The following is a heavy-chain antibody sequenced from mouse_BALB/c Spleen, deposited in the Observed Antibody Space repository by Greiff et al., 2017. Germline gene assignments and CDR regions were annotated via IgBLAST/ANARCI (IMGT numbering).Heavy chain of an antibody. CDR3: ARGNWDDY. V-gene: IGHV3-6*02. CDR2: ISYDGSN. Sequence: VQLKDSGPGLVKPSQSLSLTCSVTGYSITSGYYWNWIRQFPGNKLEWMGYISYDGSNNYNPSLKNRISITRDTSKNQFFLKLNSVTTEDTATYYCARGNWDDYWGQGTTLTVSS. D-gene: IGHD4-1*01. J-gene: IGHJ2*01. CDR1: GYSITSGYY.